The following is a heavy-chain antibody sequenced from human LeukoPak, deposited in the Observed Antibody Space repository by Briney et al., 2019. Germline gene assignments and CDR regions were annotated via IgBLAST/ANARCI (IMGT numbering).Heavy chain of an antibody. V-gene: IGHV3-30*18. CDR1: GFTFSSYG. D-gene: IGHD3-22*01. Sequence: GGSLRLSCAASGFTFSSYGMHWVRQAPGKGLEWVAVISYDGSNKYYADSVKGRFTISRDNSKNTLYLQMNSLRAEDTAVYYCAKGSYDSSGHLYYWGQGTLVTVSS. CDR3: AKGSYDSSGHLYY. J-gene: IGHJ4*02. CDR2: ISYDGSNK.